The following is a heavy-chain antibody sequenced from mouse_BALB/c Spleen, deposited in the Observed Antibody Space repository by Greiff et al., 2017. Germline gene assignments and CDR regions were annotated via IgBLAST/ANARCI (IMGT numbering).Heavy chain of an antibody. CDR3: ARKGYGKVYAMDY. Sequence: EVQLQESGPSLVKPSQTLSLTCSVTGDSITSGYWNWIRKFPGNKLEYMGYISYSGSTYYNPSLKSRISITRDTSKNQYYLQLNSVTTEDTATYYCARKGYGKVYAMDYWGQGTSVTVSS. CDR1: GDSITSGY. V-gene: IGHV3-8*02. CDR2: ISYSGST. J-gene: IGHJ4*01. D-gene: IGHD2-10*02.